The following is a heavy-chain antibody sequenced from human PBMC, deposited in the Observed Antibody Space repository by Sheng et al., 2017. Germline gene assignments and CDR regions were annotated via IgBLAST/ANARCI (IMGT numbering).Heavy chain of an antibody. Sequence: EVQLVESGGGLVKSGGSLRLSCAASGFTFSSAWMSWVRQAPGKGLEWVARIKSKTDGGTTDYAAPVKGRFTVSRDDSRNTLYLQMNSLKTEDTAVYYCSTSDDRSGYLSGGFNYWGQGTLVTVSS. CDR3: STSDDRSGYLSGGFNY. V-gene: IGHV3-15*01. CDR1: GFTFSSAW. D-gene: IGHD3-22*01. CDR2: IKSKTDGGTT. J-gene: IGHJ4*02.